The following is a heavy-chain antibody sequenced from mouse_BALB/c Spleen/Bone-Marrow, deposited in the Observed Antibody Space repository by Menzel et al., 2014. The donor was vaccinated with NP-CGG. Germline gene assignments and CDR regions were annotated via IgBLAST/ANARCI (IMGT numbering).Heavy chain of an antibody. CDR3: ARDYYYAMDY. D-gene: IGHD2-4*01. V-gene: IGHV1-7*01. CDR2: IKVSTGYT. J-gene: IGHJ4*01. CDR1: GYTFTNYW. Sequence: VKLMESGAELAKPGASVKMSCKASGYTFTNYWMYWVKQRPGQGLEWIGYIKVSTGYTEYNQKFKDKATLTADKSSSTAYMQLGSLTSEGSAVYYCARDYYYAMDYWGQGTSVTVSS.